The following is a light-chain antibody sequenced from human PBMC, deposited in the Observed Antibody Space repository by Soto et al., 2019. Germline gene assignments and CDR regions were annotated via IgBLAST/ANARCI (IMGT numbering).Light chain of an antibody. Sequence: QSVLTQPASVSGSPGQSITISCTGTSSDVGGYNYVSWYQQHPGKAPKLMIYDVSNRPSGVSNRFSGSKSGNTASLTISGLQEDDEADYYCSSYTSSSALVVFGGGTKLTVL. V-gene: IGLV2-14*01. CDR3: SSYTSSSALVV. CDR1: SSDVGGYNY. CDR2: DVS. J-gene: IGLJ2*01.